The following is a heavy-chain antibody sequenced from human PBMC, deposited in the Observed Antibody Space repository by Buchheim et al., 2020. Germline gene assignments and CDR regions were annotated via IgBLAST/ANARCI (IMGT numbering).Heavy chain of an antibody. J-gene: IGHJ4*02. CDR2: IYHSGST. CDR3: ARERFTYGDNSYPDY. V-gene: IGHV4-30-2*01. D-gene: IGHD4-23*01. CDR1: GGSISSGGYS. Sequence: QLQLQESGSGLVKPSQTLSLTCAVSGGSISSGGYSWSWIRQPPGKGLEWIGYIYHSGSTYSNPSLTSRVTISVDRSKNQFSLKLSSVTAADTAVYYCARERFTYGDNSYPDYWGQGTL.